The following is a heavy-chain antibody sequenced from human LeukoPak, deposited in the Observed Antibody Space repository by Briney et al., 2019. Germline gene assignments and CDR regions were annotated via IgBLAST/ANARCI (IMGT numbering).Heavy chain of an antibody. D-gene: IGHD3-3*01. CDR1: GFTFSFSDYW. J-gene: IGHJ4*02. Sequence: GGSLRLSCVGSGFTFSFSDYWMTWVRQAPGKGLEWVANIKPDGGEKNYVDSVKGRFTISRDNAKNSLYLQMNSLRAEDTAVYYCARIYAGGYYDDGGQGTRVTVPS. V-gene: IGHV3-7*01. CDR3: ARIYAGGYYDD. CDR2: IKPDGGEK.